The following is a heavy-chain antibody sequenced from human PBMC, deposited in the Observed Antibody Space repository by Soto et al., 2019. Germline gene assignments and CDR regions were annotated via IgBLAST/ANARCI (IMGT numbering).Heavy chain of an antibody. CDR3: ARLGDDYSNQSTSDSYSYYYMDV. Sequence: SETLSLTCTVSGGSISSSSYYWGWIRQPPGKGLEWIGSIYYSGSTYYNPSLKSRVTISVDTSKNQFSLKLSSVTAADTAVYYCARLGDDYSNQSTSDSYSYYYMDVWGKGTTVTVSS. D-gene: IGHD4-4*01. J-gene: IGHJ6*03. V-gene: IGHV4-39*01. CDR1: GGSISSSSYY. CDR2: IYYSGST.